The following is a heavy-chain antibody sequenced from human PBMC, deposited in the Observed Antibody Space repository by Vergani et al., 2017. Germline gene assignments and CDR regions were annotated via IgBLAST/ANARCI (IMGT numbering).Heavy chain of an antibody. D-gene: IGHD2-15*01. CDR1: GFSLTTRGVA. J-gene: IGHJ4*02. CDR3: THRPDCSVGHCYVDC. Sequence: QITLKESGPTLVKPTQTLTLTCTFSGFSLTTRGVAVGWIRQPPGKALEWLAIAFWDDDTRYSPSLRNRVTITRETSRNQFVLTMTNIDPVDTATYYCTHRPDCSVGHCYVDCWSQGTLVTVSS. CDR2: AFWDDDT. V-gene: IGHV2-5*02.